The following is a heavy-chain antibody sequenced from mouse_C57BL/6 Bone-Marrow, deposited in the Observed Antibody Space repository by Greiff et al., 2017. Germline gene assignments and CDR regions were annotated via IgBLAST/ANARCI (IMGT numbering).Heavy chain of an antibody. CDR3: ARRPLITSRAMDY. CDR2: IYIGNGYT. V-gene: IGHV1-58*01. Sequence: EVKLVESGAELVRPGSSVKMSCKTSGYTFTSYGINWVKQRPGQGLEWIGYIYIGNGYTEYNEKFKGKATLTSDTSSSTAYMQLSSLTSEDSAIYFCARRPLITSRAMDYWGQGTSVTVSS. D-gene: IGHD1-1*01. CDR1: GYTFTSYG. J-gene: IGHJ4*01.